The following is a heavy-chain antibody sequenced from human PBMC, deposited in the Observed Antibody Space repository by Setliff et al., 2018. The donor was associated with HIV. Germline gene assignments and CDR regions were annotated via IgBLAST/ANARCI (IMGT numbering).Heavy chain of an antibody. CDR2: IYTSGST. CDR1: DDSISSGSYY. V-gene: IGHV4-61*02. J-gene: IGHJ5*02. CDR3: ARGYYNFWSGYVNWFDP. Sequence: SETLSLTCTVSDDSISSGSYYWSWIRQPAGKGLEWIGRIYTSGSTNYNPSLKSRVTISVDTSKNQFSLKLSSVTAADTAVYYCARGYYNFWSGYVNWFDPWGQGTLVTVS. D-gene: IGHD3-3*01.